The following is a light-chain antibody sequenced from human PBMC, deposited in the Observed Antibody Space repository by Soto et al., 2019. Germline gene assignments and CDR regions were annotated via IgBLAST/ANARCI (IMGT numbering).Light chain of an antibody. V-gene: IGLV1-44*01. CDR1: RSSIGSNS. Sequence: QSVLTKPPLASRTPGQRVTISCSGSRSSIGSNSVNWYQQLPGAAPKLLIYTNTQRPSGVPDRFSCSKSGSSASLAINGLHSEDEADYYCATWDDSLSGWVFGGGTKLTVL. CDR2: TNT. CDR3: ATWDDSLSGWV. J-gene: IGLJ3*02.